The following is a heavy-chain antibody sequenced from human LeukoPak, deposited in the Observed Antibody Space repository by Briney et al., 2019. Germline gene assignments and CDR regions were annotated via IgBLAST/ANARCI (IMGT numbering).Heavy chain of an antibody. Sequence: SVKVSCKASGGTFSSYAISWVRQAPGQGLEWMGGIIPMFGTTNYAQKFQGRVTITADKSTSTAYMELSSLRSEDTAVYYCARDQNWGSFPRYFDYWGQGTLVTVSS. J-gene: IGHJ4*02. V-gene: IGHV1-69*06. CDR2: IIPMFGTT. D-gene: IGHD7-27*01. CDR1: GGTFSSYA. CDR3: ARDQNWGSFPRYFDY.